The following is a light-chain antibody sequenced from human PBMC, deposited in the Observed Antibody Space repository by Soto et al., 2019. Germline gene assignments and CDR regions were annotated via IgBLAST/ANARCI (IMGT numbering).Light chain of an antibody. Sequence: QSVLPQPPPASGSPGQSVTISCTGTKNDIGVYDLVSWYQHHPGKAPRLIIYEVVQRPSGVPDRFSGSKSGNTASLPVSGLQAADEADYFCKSYAGSNTYVFGSGTKVTVL. V-gene: IGLV2-8*01. J-gene: IGLJ1*01. CDR2: EVV. CDR3: KSYAGSNTYV. CDR1: KNDIGVYDL.